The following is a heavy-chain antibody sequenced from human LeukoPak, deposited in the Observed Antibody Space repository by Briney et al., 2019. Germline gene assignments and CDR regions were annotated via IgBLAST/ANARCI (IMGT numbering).Heavy chain of an antibody. V-gene: IGHV4-31*03. Sequence: SETLSLTCTVSGGSISSGGHYWSWIRQHPGKGLEWIGYIHNSGSTQYNPSLKSRVTISVDTSKNQFSLKLSSVTAADTAVYYCARGSLTTLNWFDPWGQGTLVTVSS. CDR1: GGSISSGGHY. CDR2: IHNSGST. J-gene: IGHJ5*02. CDR3: ARGSLTTLNWFDP. D-gene: IGHD4-11*01.